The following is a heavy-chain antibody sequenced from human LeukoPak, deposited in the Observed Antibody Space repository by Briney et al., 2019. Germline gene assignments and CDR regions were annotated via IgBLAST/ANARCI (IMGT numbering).Heavy chain of an antibody. D-gene: IGHD2-2*01. V-gene: IGHV3-74*01. CDR3: VSFYETN. J-gene: IGHJ1*01. Sequence: GGSLRLSCAASGNYWMHWVRQAPGKGLVWVSHINSDGSWTGYADSVKGRFTITKDNAKNTVYLQMNNLRAEDTAVYYCVSFYETNWGRGTLVTVSS. CDR1: GNYW. CDR2: INSDGSWT.